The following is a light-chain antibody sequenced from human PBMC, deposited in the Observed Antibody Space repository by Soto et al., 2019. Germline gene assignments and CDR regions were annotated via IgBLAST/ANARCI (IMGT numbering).Light chain of an antibody. J-gene: IGKJ1*01. CDR1: QSISRQ. V-gene: IGKV1-5*03. CDR2: QAS. Sequence: DIQMTQSPSTLSASVGDRVSITCRASQSISRQLAWYQQKPGKAPNLLIYQASNLETGVPSRFTGSGSGTEFTLTFSSLQPYDLATYYCLQYQSYWTFGQGTKEEVK. CDR3: LQYQSYWT.